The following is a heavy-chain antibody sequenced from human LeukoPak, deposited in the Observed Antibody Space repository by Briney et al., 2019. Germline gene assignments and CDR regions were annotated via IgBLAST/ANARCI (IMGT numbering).Heavy chain of an antibody. V-gene: IGHV3-21*01. D-gene: IGHD6-19*01. CDR2: ISSSSSYI. Sequence: GGSLRLSCAASGFTFSSYSMNWVRQAPGKGLEWVSSISSSSSYIYYADSVKGRLTISRDNAKNSLYLQMNSLRAEDTAVYYCARDLRGWFYFDYWGQGTLVTVSS. CDR1: GFTFSSYS. CDR3: ARDLRGWFYFDY. J-gene: IGHJ4*02.